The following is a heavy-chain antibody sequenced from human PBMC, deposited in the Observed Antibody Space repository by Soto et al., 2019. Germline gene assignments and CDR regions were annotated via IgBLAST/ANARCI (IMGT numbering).Heavy chain of an antibody. CDR1: GDSVSNDSAA. CDR2: TYYRSEWYN. J-gene: IGHJ6*02. CDR3: ARDYYFGMDV. V-gene: IGHV6-1*01. Sequence: SQTLSHTCAISGDSVSNDSAAWNWIRQSPSRGLEWLGRTYYRSEWYNDYAVSMKSRIVITPDTSKNQFSLQLNSVTPEDTPVYFCARDYYFGMDVWGQGTMVTVSS.